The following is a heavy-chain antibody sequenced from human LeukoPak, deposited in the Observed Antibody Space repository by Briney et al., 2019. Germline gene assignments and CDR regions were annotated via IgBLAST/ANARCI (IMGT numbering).Heavy chain of an antibody. J-gene: IGHJ4*02. Sequence: SETLSLTCAVSGGSISSGGYSWSWIRQPPGKGLEWIGYIYHSGSTYYNPPLKSRVTISVDRSKNQFSLKLSSVTAADTAVYYCARGPSGYYADWGQGTLVTVSS. V-gene: IGHV4-30-2*01. CDR3: ARGPSGYYAD. CDR2: IYHSGST. D-gene: IGHD3-22*01. CDR1: GGSISSGGYS.